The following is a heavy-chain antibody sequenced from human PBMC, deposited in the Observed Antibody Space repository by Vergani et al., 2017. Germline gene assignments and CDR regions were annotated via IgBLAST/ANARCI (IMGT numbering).Heavy chain of an antibody. Sequence: QVQLVESGGGVVQPGRSLRLSCVGSGFTFSGYGMHWVRQAPGKGLEWVAVITYDGSKTFYSGSVKGRFTISRDNSKNTVYLHMNSLRPEDTAVYFCAKGSSGIIAAGRIYYNYYMDVWGKGTTVTVSS. J-gene: IGHJ6*03. CDR1: GFTFSGYG. V-gene: IGHV3-30*18. CDR3: AKGSSGIIAAGRIYYNYYMDV. CDR2: ITYDGSKT. D-gene: IGHD6-13*01.